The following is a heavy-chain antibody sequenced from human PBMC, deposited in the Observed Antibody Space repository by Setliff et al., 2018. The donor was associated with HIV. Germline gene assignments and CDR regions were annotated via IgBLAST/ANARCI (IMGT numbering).Heavy chain of an antibody. J-gene: IGHJ3*02. Sequence: GPSVKVSCKASGYTFTSYIMNWVRQAPGQGLEWMGWISAYNGNTKYAQKFQGRVTMTTDTSTSTAYMELRSLRSDDTAVYYCARSRYDSGGYPDAFDIWGQGTMVTVSS. CDR2: ISAYNGNT. V-gene: IGHV1-18*01. CDR3: ARSRYDSGGYPDAFDI. CDR1: GYTFTSYI. D-gene: IGHD3-22*01.